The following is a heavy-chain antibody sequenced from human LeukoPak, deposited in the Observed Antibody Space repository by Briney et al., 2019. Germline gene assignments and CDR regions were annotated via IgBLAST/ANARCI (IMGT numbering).Heavy chain of an antibody. CDR2: IKQDGSEK. Sequence: GGSLRLSCAASGFTFSSYWMSWVRQAPGKGLEWVANIKQDGSEKYYVDSVKGRFTISRDNAKNSLYLQMSSLRAEDTAVYYCARDQSYYGSGSPMNVWGKGTTVTVSS. V-gene: IGHV3-7*01. CDR3: ARDQSYYGSGSPMNV. D-gene: IGHD3-10*01. J-gene: IGHJ6*03. CDR1: GFTFSSYW.